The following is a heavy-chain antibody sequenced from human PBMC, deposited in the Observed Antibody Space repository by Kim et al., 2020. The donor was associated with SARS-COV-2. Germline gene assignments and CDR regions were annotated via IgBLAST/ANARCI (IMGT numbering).Heavy chain of an antibody. CDR1: GFTYSSFA. CDR2: ISYDGNKK. Sequence: GGSLRLSCAASGFTYSSFAMTWVRQAPGKGREWVALISYDGNKKYYADSVTGRFTISRDNSKNTLYLLMDSVRAEDTAGYFCASPLSKSWSLSFDYWGQG. J-gene: IGHJ4*02. CDR3: ASPLSKSWSLSFDY. V-gene: IGHV3-30*04. D-gene: IGHD6-13*01.